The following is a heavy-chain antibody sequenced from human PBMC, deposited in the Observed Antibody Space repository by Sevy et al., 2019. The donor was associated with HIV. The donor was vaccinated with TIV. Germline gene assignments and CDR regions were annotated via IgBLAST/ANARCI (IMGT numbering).Heavy chain of an antibody. CDR1: GYSISSGYL. CDR3: ANFGRLLIINGDAFDV. CDR2: VDHTGNT. Sequence: SETLSLTCTVSGYSISSGYLWGWIRQPPGKGLEWIGSVDHTGNTYYNLSLKSRVTTSVDTSKNQFSLRLSSVTAADTAVYYCANFGRLLIINGDAFDVWGQGTMVTVSS. D-gene: IGHD3-9*01. J-gene: IGHJ3*01. V-gene: IGHV4-38-2*02.